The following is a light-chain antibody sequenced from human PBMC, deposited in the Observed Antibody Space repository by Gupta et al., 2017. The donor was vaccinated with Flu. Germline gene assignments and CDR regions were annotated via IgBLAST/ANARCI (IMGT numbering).Light chain of an antibody. CDR2: WAS. V-gene: IGKV4-1*01. J-gene: IGKJ4*01. CDR3: KQLYATVGLS. Sequence: NTKNYLAWSQQKPVQSPKLLIDWASTLGSRVPDRLSGSGAGPDFTLTSSRLHAEDVAVYYCKQLYATVGLSFGGGTKVEIK. CDR1: NTKNY.